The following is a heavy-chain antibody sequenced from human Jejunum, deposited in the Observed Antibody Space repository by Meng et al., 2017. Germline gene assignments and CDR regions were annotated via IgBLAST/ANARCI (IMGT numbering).Heavy chain of an antibody. CDR3: ARQMGSGTYSYDS. CDR1: GGSLSSGSYY. D-gene: IGHD1-26*01. Sequence: SETLSLTCSVSGGSLSSGSYYWSWIRLPAGKGLEWIGRIYSTGATNFNPSLKSRVTISTDTSKNQFSVKLTAVTDADTARYYWARQMGSGTYSYDSWGQGMLAAFSS. V-gene: IGHV4-61*02. CDR2: IYSTGAT. J-gene: IGHJ5*01.